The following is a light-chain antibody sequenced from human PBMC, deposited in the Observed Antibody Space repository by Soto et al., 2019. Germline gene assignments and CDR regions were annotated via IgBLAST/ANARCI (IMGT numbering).Light chain of an antibody. CDR2: EVS. CDR1: SSDVGRYTY. CDR3: SSYTSSAAYV. V-gene: IGLV2-14*01. Sequence: QSALTQPASVSGSPGQSITISCTGTSSDVGRYTYVSWYQLHPGKAPKLLVYEVSNRPSGVSNRFSGSKSGNTASLTISGLQAEYEADYYCSSYTSSAAYVFGTGTKLTVL. J-gene: IGLJ1*01.